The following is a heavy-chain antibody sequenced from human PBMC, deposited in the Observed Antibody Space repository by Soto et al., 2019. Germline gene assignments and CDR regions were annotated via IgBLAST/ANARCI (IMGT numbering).Heavy chain of an antibody. D-gene: IGHD3-3*01. CDR2: SKNKVNSYTT. CDR1: GFTLSDHQ. Sequence: EVQVVESGGGLVQPGGSLRLSCAASGFTLSDHQIDWVRQAPGKGLEWVGRSKNKVNSYTTEYAASVKGRFTISRDDSKDSLYLQMNTLKTEDTAVYYCARTLQNGNDFHVWGQGTTVTVSS. CDR3: ARTLQNGNDFHV. V-gene: IGHV3-72*01. J-gene: IGHJ6*02.